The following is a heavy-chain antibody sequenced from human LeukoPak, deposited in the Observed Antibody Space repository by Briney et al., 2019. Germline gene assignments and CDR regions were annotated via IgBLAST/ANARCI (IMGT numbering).Heavy chain of an antibody. D-gene: IGHD6-13*01. Sequence: GASVTVSCKASGYTFTSYDINWVRQATGQGLEWMGWMNPNSGNTGYAQKFQGRVTMTRNTSISTAYMELSSLRSEDTAVYYCARRRYSSSWYYWFDPWGQGTLVTVSS. CDR3: ARRRYSSSWYYWFDP. CDR2: MNPNSGNT. V-gene: IGHV1-8*01. CDR1: GYTFTSYD. J-gene: IGHJ5*02.